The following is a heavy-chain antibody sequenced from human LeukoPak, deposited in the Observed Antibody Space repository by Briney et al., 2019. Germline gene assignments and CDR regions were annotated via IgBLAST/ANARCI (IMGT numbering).Heavy chain of an antibody. CDR1: GYSFTNYW. CDR3: ATGRYCSGTTCYSSLDF. J-gene: IGHJ4*02. V-gene: IGHV5-51*01. Sequence: GESLKISCKGSGYSFTNYWIAWVRQMPGKGLEWMGIIRPGDSNTRYSPSFQGQVTISVDKSITTAYLQWSSLKASDTAVYYCATGRYCSGTTCYSSLDFWGQGTLVTVSS. CDR2: IRPGDSNT. D-gene: IGHD2-15*01.